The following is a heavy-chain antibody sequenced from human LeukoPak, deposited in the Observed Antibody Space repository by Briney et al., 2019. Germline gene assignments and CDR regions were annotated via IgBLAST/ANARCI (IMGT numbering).Heavy chain of an antibody. CDR2: IYYSGST. CDR3: ARDRSSGFYFDY. CDR1: GGSISSYY. D-gene: IGHD6-6*01. J-gene: IGHJ4*02. V-gene: IGHV4-59*01. Sequence: PSETLSLTCTVSGGSISSYYWSWIRQPPGKGLEWIGYIYYSGSTKYSPSLKSRVTISVDTSKNQFSLKLSSVTAADTAVYYCARDRSSGFYFDYWGQGTLVTVSS.